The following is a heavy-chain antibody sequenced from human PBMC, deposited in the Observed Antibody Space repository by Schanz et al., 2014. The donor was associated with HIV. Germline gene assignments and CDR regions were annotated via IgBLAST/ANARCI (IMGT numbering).Heavy chain of an antibody. CDR3: AKPEYDSSGNSQSHFDY. CDR1: GFTFNSYG. D-gene: IGHD3-22*01. V-gene: IGHV3-33*05. Sequence: QVQLVESGGGVVQPGRSLRLSCAASGFTFNSYGMHWVRQAPGKGLEWVSVISYDGRNKLYADSENGRFTISRDNSKNTLYLQMTTLRTEDTAVYYCAKPEYDSSGNSQSHFDYWGQGTLVAVSS. J-gene: IGHJ4*02. CDR2: ISYDGRNK.